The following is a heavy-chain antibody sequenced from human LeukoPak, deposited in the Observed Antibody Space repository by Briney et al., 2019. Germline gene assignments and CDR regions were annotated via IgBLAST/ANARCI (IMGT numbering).Heavy chain of an antibody. Sequence: PSETLSLTCTVSDGSIRSYYWSWIRQPAGKGLEWIGRIYHSGSTNDNPSLKSRVTMSVDTSKNQFSLKLSSVTAADTAMYYCARDVGAGIAAAFDYWGQGALVTVSS. CDR1: DGSIRSYY. CDR3: ARDVGAGIAAAFDY. J-gene: IGHJ4*02. D-gene: IGHD6-13*01. V-gene: IGHV4-4*07. CDR2: IYHSGST.